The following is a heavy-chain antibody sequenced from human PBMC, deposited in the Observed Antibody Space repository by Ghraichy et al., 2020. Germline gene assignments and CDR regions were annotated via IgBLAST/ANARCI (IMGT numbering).Heavy chain of an antibody. D-gene: IGHD3-16*01. CDR2: ISSGGGDT. V-gene: IGHV3-23*01. CDR1: GFAFSSYA. CDR3: AKVTGGGSFTSTCLRGYLEY. J-gene: IGHJ4*02. Sequence: GGSLRLSCAASGFAFSSYAMAWVRQAPGKGLEWLSVISSGGGDTFYADSVTGRFSISRDNSKNTLYLQMNSLRAEDTAVYYCAKVTGGGSFTSTCLRGYLEYWGQGTLVTVSS.